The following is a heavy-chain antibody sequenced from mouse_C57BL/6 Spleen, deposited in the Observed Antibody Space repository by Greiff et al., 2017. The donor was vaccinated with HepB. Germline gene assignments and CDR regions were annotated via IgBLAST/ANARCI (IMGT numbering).Heavy chain of an antibody. Sequence: VKLQQPGAELVMPGASVKLSCKASGYTFTSYWMHWVKQRPGQGLEWIGEIDPSDSYTNYNQKFKGKSTLTVDKSSSTAYMQLSSLTSEDSAVYYCARGRFDGYYDRGQGTTLTVSS. CDR2: IDPSDSYT. CDR1: GYTFTSYW. CDR3: ARGRFDGYYD. J-gene: IGHJ2*01. D-gene: IGHD2-3*01. V-gene: IGHV1-69*01.